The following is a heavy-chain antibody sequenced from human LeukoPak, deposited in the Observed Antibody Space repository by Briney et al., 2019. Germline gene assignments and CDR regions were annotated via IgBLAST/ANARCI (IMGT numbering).Heavy chain of an antibody. D-gene: IGHD6-19*01. Sequence: VASVKVSCKASGYTFTSYGISWVRQAPGQGLEWMGWISAYNDNTNYAQKLQGRVTMTTDTSTSTAYMELRSLRSDDTAMYYCAREGNSGWSADYYGMDVWGQGTTVTVSS. CDR1: GYTFTSYG. J-gene: IGHJ6*02. CDR2: ISAYNDNT. CDR3: AREGNSGWSADYYGMDV. V-gene: IGHV1-18*01.